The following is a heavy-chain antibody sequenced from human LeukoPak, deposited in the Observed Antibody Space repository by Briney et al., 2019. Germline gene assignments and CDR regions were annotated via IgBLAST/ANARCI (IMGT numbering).Heavy chain of an antibody. CDR1: GYTFTGYY. V-gene: IGHV1-2*02. J-gene: IGHJ4*02. CDR3: ARGGQQWLVIPRGYFDY. D-gene: IGHD6-19*01. Sequence: ASVKVSCKASGYTFTGYYMHWVRQAPGQGLEWMGWINPNSGGTNYAQKFQGRVTMTRDTSISTAYMELSRLRSDDTAVYYCARGGQQWLVIPRGYFDYWGQGTLVTVSS. CDR2: INPNSGGT.